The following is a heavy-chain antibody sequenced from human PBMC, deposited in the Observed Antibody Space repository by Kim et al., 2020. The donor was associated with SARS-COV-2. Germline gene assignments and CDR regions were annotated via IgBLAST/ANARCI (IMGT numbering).Heavy chain of an antibody. J-gene: IGHJ4*02. CDR1: GDSISNPL. CDR2: MYSTGSP. V-gene: IGHV4-59*11. CDR3: ARAPSITMVRGIV. Sequence: SETLSLICNVSGDSISNPLWSWIRQPPGKRPEWIGYMYSTGSPKYNSALSSRLTISLDTSQKQFSLKLRSVTAADTAVYYCARAPSITMVRGIVWGQGTL. D-gene: IGHD3-10*01.